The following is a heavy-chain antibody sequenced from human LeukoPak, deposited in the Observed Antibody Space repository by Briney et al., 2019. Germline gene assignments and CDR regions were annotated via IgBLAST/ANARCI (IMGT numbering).Heavy chain of an antibody. V-gene: IGHV1-46*01. Sequence: ASVKVSCKASGYSFTTYYMHWARQAPGQGLEWMGIINPSGGSTSYAQEFQGRVTVTRDTSTSTVHMELSGLRSEDTAVYYCARDQEGFDYWGQGTLVTVSS. CDR2: INPSGGST. CDR3: ARDQEGFDY. CDR1: GYSFTTYY. J-gene: IGHJ4*02.